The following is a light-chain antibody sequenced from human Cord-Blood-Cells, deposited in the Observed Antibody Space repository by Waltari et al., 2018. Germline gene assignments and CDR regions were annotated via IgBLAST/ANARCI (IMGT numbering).Light chain of an antibody. CDR1: SSDVGGYNY. CDR2: GVS. Sequence: SPLTQPASVSGSPGQSISIYCTGTSSDVGGYNYVSWYQQHPGKAPKLIIYGVSKRPSGVSNRFSGSKSGKTASLTISGLQAEDEADYYCSSYTSSSTRVFGGGTKLTVL. CDR3: SSYTSSSTRV. V-gene: IGLV2-14*01. J-gene: IGLJ3*02.